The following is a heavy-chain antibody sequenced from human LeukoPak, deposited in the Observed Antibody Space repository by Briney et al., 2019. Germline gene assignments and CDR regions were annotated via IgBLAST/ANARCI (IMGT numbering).Heavy chain of an antibody. Sequence: PGGSLRLSCAASGFTFSSYAIQWVRQAPGKGLEWVSSISSSGSYIYYADSVKGRFTISRDNAKNSLDLQMNSLRVEDTAVYYCARLQWLQTGRDFLDYWGQGTLVTVSS. V-gene: IGHV3-21*06. D-gene: IGHD6-19*01. CDR3: ARLQWLQTGRDFLDY. CDR2: ISSSGSYI. CDR1: GFTFSSYA. J-gene: IGHJ4*02.